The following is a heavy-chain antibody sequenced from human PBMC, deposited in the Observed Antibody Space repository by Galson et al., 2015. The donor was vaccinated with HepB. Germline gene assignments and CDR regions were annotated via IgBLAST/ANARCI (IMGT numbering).Heavy chain of an antibody. CDR1: GYTLTELS. CDR2: FDPEDGET. J-gene: IGHJ4*02. CDR3: AISLFLVVPPRNPILDY. D-gene: IGHD2-2*01. Sequence: SVKVSCKVSGYTLTELSMHWVRQAPGKGLEWMGGFDPEDGETIYAQKFQGRVTMTEDTSTDTAYMELSSLRSEDTAVYYCAISLFLVVPPRNPILDYWGQGTLVTVSS. V-gene: IGHV1-24*01.